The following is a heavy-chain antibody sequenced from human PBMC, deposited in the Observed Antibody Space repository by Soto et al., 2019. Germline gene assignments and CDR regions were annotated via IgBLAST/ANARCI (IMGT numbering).Heavy chain of an antibody. D-gene: IGHD3-10*01. V-gene: IGHV3-30*03. CDR3: ARDSGWPILNFDN. CDR1: DFDCSGYG. J-gene: IGHJ4*02. Sequence: WGSLRLSCAGSDFDCSGYGIHWFRQAPGKGLEWVAASSYDGRETFYADSAKGRFTVSKEMSKNTAFLQMNALRHEDTAVYFCARDSGWPILNFDNWGQGTPVTVSS. CDR2: SSYDGRET.